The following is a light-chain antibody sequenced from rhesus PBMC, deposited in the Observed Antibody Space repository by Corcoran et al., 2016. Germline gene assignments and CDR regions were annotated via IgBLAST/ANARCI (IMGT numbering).Light chain of an antibody. CDR2: AAS. V-gene: IGKV1-36*02. Sequence: DIQMTQSPSSLSASVGDRVTITCRASQGISDYLSWYQQKPGKAPKRLIYAASRWESGVPSRFSGSGSGTEITLTLSSLQPEDFAAYYCLQGYSTPPTFGPGTKLDIK. CDR1: QGISDY. J-gene: IGKJ3*01. CDR3: LQGYSTPPT.